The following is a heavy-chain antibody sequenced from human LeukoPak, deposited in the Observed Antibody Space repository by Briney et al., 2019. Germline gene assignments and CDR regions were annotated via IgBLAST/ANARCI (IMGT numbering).Heavy chain of an antibody. D-gene: IGHD3-10*01. J-gene: IGHJ5*02. CDR2: TYYRSKWYN. V-gene: IGHV6-1*01. Sequence: SQTLSLTCAISGDSVSSNSAAWNWIRQSPSRGLEWLGRTYYRSKWYNDYAVSVKTRITINPDTSKNQFSLQLNSVTPEDTAVYYCAREDLFYYDSGRPTNWFDPWGQGTLVTVSS. CDR1: GDSVSSNSAA. CDR3: AREDLFYYDSGRPTNWFDP.